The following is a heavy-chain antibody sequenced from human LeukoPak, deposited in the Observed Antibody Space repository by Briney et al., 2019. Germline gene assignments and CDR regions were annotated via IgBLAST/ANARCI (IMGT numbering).Heavy chain of an antibody. J-gene: IGHJ6*03. Sequence: GGSLRLSCAGSGFPFSSYPISWVRQPPGKGLEWVSAITASGDSTYSADSVKGRFTISRDNAKNSLYLQMNSLRAEDTAVYYCASTRPVTMGYYYMDVWGKGTTVTVSS. V-gene: IGHV3-23*01. CDR3: ASTRPVTMGYYYMDV. D-gene: IGHD4-17*01. CDR1: GFPFSSYP. CDR2: ITASGDST.